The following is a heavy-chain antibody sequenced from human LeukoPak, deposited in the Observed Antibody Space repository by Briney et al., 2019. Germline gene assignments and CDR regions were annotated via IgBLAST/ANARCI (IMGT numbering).Heavy chain of an antibody. J-gene: IGHJ4*02. Sequence: ASVKVSCKASGGTFSSYAISWVRQAPGQGLEWMGWISAYNGNTHHAQTLQGRVTMTTGTSTSTAYMELRSLRSDDTAVYYCARDWGENYDFWSGYYKGIDYWGQGTPVTVSS. V-gene: IGHV1-18*01. CDR3: ARDWGENYDFWSGYYKGIDY. CDR1: GGTFSSYA. D-gene: IGHD3-3*01. CDR2: ISAYNGNT.